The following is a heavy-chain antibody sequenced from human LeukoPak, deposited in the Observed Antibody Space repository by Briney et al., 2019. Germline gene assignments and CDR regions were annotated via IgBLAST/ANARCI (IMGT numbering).Heavy chain of an antibody. CDR2: IYYSGST. CDR1: GGSISSGGYY. D-gene: IGHD2-2*01. J-gene: IGHJ6*03. Sequence: SESLSLTCTVSGGSISSGGYYWSWIRQHPGKGLEWIGYIYYSGSTYYNPSLKSRVTISVDTSKNQFSLKLSSVTAADTAVYYCARSYCSSTSCSPYYYYYMDVWGKGTTVTVSS. CDR3: ARSYCSSTSCSPYYYYYMDV. V-gene: IGHV4-31*03.